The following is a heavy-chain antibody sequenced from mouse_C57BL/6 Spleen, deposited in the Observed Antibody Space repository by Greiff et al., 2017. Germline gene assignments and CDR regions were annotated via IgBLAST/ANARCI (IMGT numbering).Heavy chain of an antibody. J-gene: IGHJ4*01. Sequence: EVQRVESGGGLVQSGRSLRLSCATSGFTFSDFYMEWVRQAPGKGLEWIAASRNKANDYTTEYSASVKGRFIVSRDTSQSILYLQMNALRAEDTAIYYCARDTPNYSNYRGAMDYWGQGTSVTVSS. CDR2: SRNKANDYTT. D-gene: IGHD2-5*01. V-gene: IGHV7-1*01. CDR1: GFTFSDFY. CDR3: ARDTPNYSNYRGAMDY.